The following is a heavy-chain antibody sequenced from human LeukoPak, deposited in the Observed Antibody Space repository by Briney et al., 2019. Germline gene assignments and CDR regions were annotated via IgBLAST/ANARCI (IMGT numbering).Heavy chain of an antibody. CDR1: GYTFAGYY. V-gene: IGHV1-2*02. Sequence: ASVKVSCKASGYTFAGYYMHWVRQAPGQGLEWMGWINPNSGGTNYAQKFQGRVTMTRDTSISTAYMELSRLRSDDTAVYYCARGQNIPYPAAIEDGPNLFDPWGQGTLVTVSS. J-gene: IGHJ5*02. CDR2: INPNSGGT. D-gene: IGHD2-2*01. CDR3: ARGQNIPYPAAIEDGPNLFDP.